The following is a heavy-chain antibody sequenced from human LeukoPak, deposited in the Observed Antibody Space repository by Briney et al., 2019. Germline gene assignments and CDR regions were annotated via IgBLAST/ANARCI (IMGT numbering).Heavy chain of an antibody. Sequence: GGSLRLSCAASGFSFSSYWMYWVRQAPGKGLEWVANIKQDGSAKNYVDSVKGRFTISRDNSKNTVYLQMNSLRAEDTAVYYCTGDVYQHWGQGTLVTVSS. D-gene: IGHD1-14*01. CDR1: GFSFSSYW. V-gene: IGHV3-7*05. J-gene: IGHJ1*01. CDR2: IKQDGSAK. CDR3: TGDVYQH.